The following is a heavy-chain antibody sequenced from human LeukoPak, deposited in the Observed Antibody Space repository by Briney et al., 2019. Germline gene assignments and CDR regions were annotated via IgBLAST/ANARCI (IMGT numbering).Heavy chain of an antibody. CDR1: GFTFSSYA. Sequence: PGRSLRLSCAASGFTFSSYAMHWVRQAPGKGLEWVAVISHDGSNKYYADSVKGRFTISRDNSKNTLYLQMNSLRAEDTAVYYCARASGIDAFDIWGQGTMVTVSS. CDR2: ISHDGSNK. D-gene: IGHD1-26*01. V-gene: IGHV3-30-3*01. J-gene: IGHJ3*02. CDR3: ARASGIDAFDI.